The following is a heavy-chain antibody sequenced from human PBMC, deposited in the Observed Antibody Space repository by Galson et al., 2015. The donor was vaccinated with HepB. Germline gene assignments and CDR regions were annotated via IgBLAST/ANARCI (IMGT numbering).Heavy chain of an antibody. CDR1: GYTFTGYH. Sequence: SVKVSCKASGYTFTGYHMHWVRQAPGQGLEWMGWINPNSGGTNYAQKFQGWVTMTRDTSISTAYMELSRLRSDDTAVYYCARGSEGGSGRYYYYGMDVWGQGTTVTVSS. V-gene: IGHV1-2*04. J-gene: IGHJ6*02. CDR3: ARGSEGGSGRYYYYGMDV. CDR2: INPNSGGT. D-gene: IGHD3-10*01.